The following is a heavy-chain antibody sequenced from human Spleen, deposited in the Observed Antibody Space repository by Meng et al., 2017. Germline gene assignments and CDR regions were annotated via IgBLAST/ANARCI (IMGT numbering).Heavy chain of an antibody. J-gene: IGHJ4*02. CDR3: ARKAGNCISTTCYSLDY. CDR1: GGIFSNYV. V-gene: IGHV1-69*05. Sequence: TVKVSCKALGGIFSNYVIGWVRQAPGQGLEWMGGINAVFGTTNYAQKFQGRVTITTDESTSTVYMELTRLTSEDTAVYFCARKAGNCISTTCYSLDYWGQGTLVTVSS. CDR2: INAVFGTT. D-gene: IGHD2-2*01.